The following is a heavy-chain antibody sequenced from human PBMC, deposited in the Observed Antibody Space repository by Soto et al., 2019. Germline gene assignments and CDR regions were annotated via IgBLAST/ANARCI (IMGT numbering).Heavy chain of an antibody. CDR1: GFTFSSYA. D-gene: IGHD5-12*01. CDR3: ARGLEMATMPVDY. CDR2: ISYDGSNK. V-gene: IGHV3-30-3*01. J-gene: IGHJ4*02. Sequence: PGGSLRLSCAASGFTFSSYAMHWVRQAPGKGLEWVAVISYDGSNKYYADSVKGRFTISRDNSKNTLYLQMNSLRAEDTAVYYCARGLEMATMPVDYWGQGTLVTVSS.